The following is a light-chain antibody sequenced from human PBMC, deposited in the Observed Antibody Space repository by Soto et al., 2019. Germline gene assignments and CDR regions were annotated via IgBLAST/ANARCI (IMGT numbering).Light chain of an antibody. J-gene: IGKJ5*01. CDR2: KAS. Sequence: DIQMTQSPSILSASVGDRVTITCRASQSISSWLAWYQQKPGKAPKLLIYKASTLKSGVPSRFSGSGSGTDFTLTISSLEPEDFAVYYCQQRNNWPPITFGQGTRLEIK. CDR3: QQRNNWPPIT. CDR1: QSISSW. V-gene: IGKV1-5*03.